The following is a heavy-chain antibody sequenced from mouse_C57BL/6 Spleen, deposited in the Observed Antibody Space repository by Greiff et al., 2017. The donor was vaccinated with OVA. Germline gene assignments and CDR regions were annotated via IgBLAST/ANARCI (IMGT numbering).Heavy chain of an antibody. J-gene: IGHJ1*03. CDR2: IDPSDSAT. CDR1: GYTFTSYW. V-gene: IGHV1-52*01. Sequence: QVQLQQPGAELVRPGSSVKLSCKASGYTFTSYWMHWVKQRPIQGLEWIGNIDPSDSATHYNQKFKDKATLTVDKSSSTAYMQRSSLTSEDSAVYYCAAGGDGNYWYFDVWGTGTTVTVSS. CDR3: AAGGDGNYWYFDV. D-gene: IGHD2-1*01.